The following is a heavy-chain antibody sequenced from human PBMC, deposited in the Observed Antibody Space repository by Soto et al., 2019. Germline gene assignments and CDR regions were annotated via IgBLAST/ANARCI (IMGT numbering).Heavy chain of an antibody. Sequence: EVQLVESGGGLVQPGGSLRLSCAASGFTVSSNYMSWVRQAPGKGLEWVSVIYSGGSTYYADSVKGRFTISRDNSKNTLYLQMNSLRAEDTAVYYCARVTGDYAEYFQHWGQGTLVTVSS. CDR1: GFTVSSNY. CDR2: IYSGGST. CDR3: ARVTGDYAEYFQH. J-gene: IGHJ1*01. D-gene: IGHD4-17*01. V-gene: IGHV3-66*01.